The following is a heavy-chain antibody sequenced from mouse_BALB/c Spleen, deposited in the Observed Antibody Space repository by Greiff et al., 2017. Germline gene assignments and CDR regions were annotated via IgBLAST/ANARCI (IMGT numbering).Heavy chain of an antibody. CDR3: ARPYGYDYWYFDV. D-gene: IGHD2-2*01. CDR2: INPNNGGT. J-gene: IGHJ1*01. Sequence: VHVKQSGPELVKPGASVKIPCKASGYTFTDYNMDWVKQSHGKSLEWIGDINPNNGGTIYNQKFKGKATLTVDKSSSTAYMELRSLTSEDTAVYYCARPYGYDYWYFDVWGAGTTVTVSS. CDR1: GYTFTDYN. V-gene: IGHV1-18*01.